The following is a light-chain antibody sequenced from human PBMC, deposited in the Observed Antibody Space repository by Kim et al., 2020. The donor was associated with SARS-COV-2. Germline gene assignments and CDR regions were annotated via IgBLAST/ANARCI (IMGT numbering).Light chain of an antibody. Sequence: SASVGDRFTITCRASENIGTWLAWYQQKPGRAPSLLIYLASTLESGVPSRFSGTGSGTEFSLSITSLQPDDFATYYCQHYSRFPYTFGQGTKLEL. CDR3: QHYSRFPYT. V-gene: IGKV1-5*03. CDR2: LAS. J-gene: IGKJ2*01. CDR1: ENIGTW.